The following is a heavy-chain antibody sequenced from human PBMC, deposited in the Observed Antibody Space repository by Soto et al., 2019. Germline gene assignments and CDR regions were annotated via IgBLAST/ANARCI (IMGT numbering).Heavy chain of an antibody. CDR3: ARGAMGNYYYDY. V-gene: IGHV3-74*01. D-gene: IGHD3-10*01. J-gene: IGHJ4*02. Sequence: EVQLVESGGGLVQSGGSLRLSCAASGFTFSSYWMHWVRQAPGKGLVWVSSIKGDGISTYYADSVKGRFTISRDNAKDSVFLQMNGLSADDTAVYYCARGAMGNYYYDYWGQGTLVTVSS. CDR1: GFTFSSYW. CDR2: IKGDGIST.